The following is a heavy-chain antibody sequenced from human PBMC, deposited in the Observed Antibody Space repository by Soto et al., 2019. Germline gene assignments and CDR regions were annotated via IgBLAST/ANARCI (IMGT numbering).Heavy chain of an antibody. Sequence: SETLSLTCTVSGGSISSYYWSWIRQPAGKGLEWIGRIYTSGSTNYNPSLKSRVTMSVDTSKNQFSLKLSSVTAADTAVYYCAGNPGPDCSGGSCFPRYNWFDPWGQGTLVTVSS. J-gene: IGHJ5*02. D-gene: IGHD2-15*01. V-gene: IGHV4-4*07. CDR1: GGSISSYY. CDR3: AGNPGPDCSGGSCFPRYNWFDP. CDR2: IYTSGST.